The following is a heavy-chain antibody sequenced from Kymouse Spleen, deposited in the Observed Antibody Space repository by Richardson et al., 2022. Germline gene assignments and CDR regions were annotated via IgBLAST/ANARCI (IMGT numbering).Heavy chain of an antibody. CDR1: GFTFSNAW. CDR2: IKSKTDGGTT. V-gene: IGHV3-15*01. J-gene: IGHJ6*02. CDR3: TTSSSPFYYYYGMDV. Sequence: EVQLVESGGGLVKPGGSLRLSCAASGFTFSNAWMSWVRQAPGKGLEWVGRIKSKTDGGTTDYAAPVKGRFTISRDDSKNTLYLQMNSLKTEDTAVYYCTTSSSPFYYYYGMDVWGQGTTVTVSS. D-gene: IGHD6-6*01.